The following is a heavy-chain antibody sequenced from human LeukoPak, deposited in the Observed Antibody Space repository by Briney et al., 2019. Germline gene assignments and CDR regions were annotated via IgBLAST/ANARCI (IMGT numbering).Heavy chain of an antibody. CDR2: INPSGGST. CDR1: GYTFTSYY. J-gene: IGHJ4*02. D-gene: IGHD1-26*01. Sequence: ASVKVSRKASGYTFTSYYMHWVRQAPGQGLEWMGIINPSGGSTSYAQKFQGRVTMTRDTSTSTVYMELSSLRSEDTAVYYCARSVVGANVDYWGQGTLVTVSS. CDR3: ARSVVGANVDY. V-gene: IGHV1-46*01.